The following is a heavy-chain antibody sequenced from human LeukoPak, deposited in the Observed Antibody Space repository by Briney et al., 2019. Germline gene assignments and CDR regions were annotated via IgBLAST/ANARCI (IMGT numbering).Heavy chain of an antibody. V-gene: IGHV4-34*01. D-gene: IGHD3-22*01. Sequence: SETLSLTCAVYGGSFSGYYWSWIRQPPGKGLEWIGEINHSGSTNYNPSLKSRVTISVDTSKNQFSLKLSSVTAADTAVYYCARDPSYYYDSSGYPVWGQGTTVTVSS. CDR2: INHSGST. CDR3: ARDPSYYYDSSGYPV. CDR1: GGSFSGYY. J-gene: IGHJ6*02.